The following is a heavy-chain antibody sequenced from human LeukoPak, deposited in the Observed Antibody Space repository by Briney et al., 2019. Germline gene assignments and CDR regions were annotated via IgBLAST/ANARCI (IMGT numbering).Heavy chain of an antibody. J-gene: IGHJ4*02. CDR2: IWYDGTNI. V-gene: IGHV3-33*01. Sequence: GTSLRLSCAASGLILSSYSIHWVRQAPGKGLEWVAVIWYDGTNIYYGDSVKGRFSISRDNSKNTVYLQMDSLRAEDTAVYYCARDAGGAFGNYVNYFDYWGQGTLVTVSS. CDR3: ARDAGGAFGNYVNYFDY. D-gene: IGHD4-11*01. CDR1: GLILSSYS.